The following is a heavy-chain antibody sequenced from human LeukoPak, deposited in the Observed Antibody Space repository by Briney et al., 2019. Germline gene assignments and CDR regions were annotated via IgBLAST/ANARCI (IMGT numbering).Heavy chain of an antibody. D-gene: IGHD3-3*01. Sequence: SETLSLTCTVSGGSISSYYWNWIRQPPGKGLESIGYIYYSGSTNYNPSLKSRVTISLDTSKNQFSLKLSSVTAADTAVYYCARAILSGYPDSWGQGTLVIVFS. CDR1: GGSISSYY. V-gene: IGHV4-59*01. J-gene: IGHJ4*02. CDR2: IYYSGST. CDR3: ARAILSGYPDS.